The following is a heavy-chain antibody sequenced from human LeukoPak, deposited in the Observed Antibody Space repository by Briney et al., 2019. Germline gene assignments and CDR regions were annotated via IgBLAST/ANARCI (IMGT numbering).Heavy chain of an antibody. CDR2: IYYSGST. CDR1: GGSISSYY. D-gene: IGHD2-2*01. J-gene: IGHJ4*02. Sequence: SETLSLTCTVSGGSISSYYWSWIRQPPGKGLEWIGYIYYSGSTNYNPSLKSRVTISVDTSKNQFSLKLSSVTAADTAVYYCARAYCTTTSCYGRYFDYWGQGTLVTVSS. CDR3: ARAYCTTTSCYGRYFDY. V-gene: IGHV4-59*08.